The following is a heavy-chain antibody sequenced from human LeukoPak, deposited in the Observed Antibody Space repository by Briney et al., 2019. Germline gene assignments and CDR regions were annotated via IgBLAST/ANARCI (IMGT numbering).Heavy chain of an antibody. CDR3: AREDYDMDYFDY. D-gene: IGHD3-9*01. V-gene: IGHV3-30-3*01. CDR1: GFTLSSYA. CDR2: ISYDGSNK. Sequence: PGGSLRLSCAASGFTLSSYAMHWVSQAPGKGLEWVAVISYDGSNKYYADSVKGRFTISRDNSKNTLYLQMNSLRVEDTAVYYCAREDYDMDYFDYWGQATLVTVSS. J-gene: IGHJ4*02.